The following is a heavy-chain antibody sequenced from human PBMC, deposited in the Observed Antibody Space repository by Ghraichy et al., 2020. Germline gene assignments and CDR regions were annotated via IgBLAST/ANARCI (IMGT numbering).Heavy chain of an antibody. Sequence: ASVKVSWKTSGYSFTSYSVSWVRQAPGQGLEWMGWISTYNGRTTYAQNFQGRLTMTTNTSTHTAHMELRSLRSDDTALYFCARIGSTGSSRYWGQGSLVTVSS. D-gene: IGHD1-26*01. J-gene: IGHJ4*02. CDR2: ISTYNGRT. V-gene: IGHV1-18*04. CDR1: GYSFTSYS. CDR3: ARIGSTGSSRY.